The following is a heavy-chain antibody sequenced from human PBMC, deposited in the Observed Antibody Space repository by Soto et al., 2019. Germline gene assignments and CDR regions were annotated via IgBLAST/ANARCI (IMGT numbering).Heavy chain of an antibody. CDR1: GGSISSGGYY. J-gene: IGHJ6*02. CDR2: IYYSGST. CDR3: ARQTTVVTSYYYYYYGMDV. D-gene: IGHD4-17*01. Sequence: QVQLQESGPGLVKPSQTLSLTCTVSGGSISSGGYYWSWIRQHPGKVLEWIGYIYYSGSTYYNPSLKSRVTISVDTSKNQFSLKLSSVTAADTAVYYCARQTTVVTSYYYYYYGMDVWGQGTTVTVSS. V-gene: IGHV4-31*03.